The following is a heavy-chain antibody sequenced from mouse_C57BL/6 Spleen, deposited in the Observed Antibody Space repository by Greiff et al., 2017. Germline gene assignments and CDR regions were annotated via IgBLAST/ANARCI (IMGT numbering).Heavy chain of an antibody. D-gene: IGHD6-1*01. V-gene: IGHV14-3*01. CDR3: ASDDNGASYFDY. CDR1: GFNIKTSY. CDR2: FNPSNGNT. J-gene: IGHJ2*01. Sequence: EVQLQQSVAELVRPGASVKLSCTASGFNIKTSYMHWVKQRHEQGLEWIGRFNPSNGNTKYAPKFQGKATITADTSSNTAYLQLSSLTSEDTAIYYCASDDNGASYFDYWGQGTTLTVSS.